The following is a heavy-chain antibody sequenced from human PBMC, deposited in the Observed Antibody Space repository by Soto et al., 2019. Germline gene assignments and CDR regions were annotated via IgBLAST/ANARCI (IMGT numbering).Heavy chain of an antibody. J-gene: IGHJ4*02. Sequence: SETLSLPCTVSGDSLSSSGHSWSWIRQHPGKGLEWLGHIYDSVNTYYSPSLRSRVTISADMSKKQCSLNLRSVTATDTAVYYCARVDRRRYFAMLIDDCGQEILATVST. CDR1: GDSLSSSGHS. CDR2: IYDSVNT. CDR3: ARVDRRRYFAMLIDD. V-gene: IGHV4-31*03. D-gene: IGHD1-1*01.